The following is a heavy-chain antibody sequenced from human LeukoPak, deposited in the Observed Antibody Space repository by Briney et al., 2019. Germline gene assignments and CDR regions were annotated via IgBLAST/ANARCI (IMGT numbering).Heavy chain of an antibody. CDR3: ASYYYGSGSYVYNWFDP. D-gene: IGHD3-10*01. V-gene: IGHV4-34*12. CDR1: GGSFSGYY. Sequence: SETLSLTCAVYGGSFSGYYWSWIRQPPGKGLEWIGNIFSSGSFNYNPSLKSRVTISVDTSKNQLSLKLSSVTAADTAVYYCASYYYGSGSYVYNWFDPWGQGTLVTVSS. CDR2: IFSSGSF. J-gene: IGHJ5*02.